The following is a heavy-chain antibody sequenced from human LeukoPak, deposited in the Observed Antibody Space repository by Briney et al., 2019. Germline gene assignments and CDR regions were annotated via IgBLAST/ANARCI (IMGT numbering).Heavy chain of an antibody. CDR3: ARVYSYGLFDY. J-gene: IGHJ4*02. D-gene: IGHD5-18*01. Sequence: ASVKVSCKASGYTSSSYGISWVRQAPGQGLEWMGWISAYSGNTNYAQKLQGRVTMTTDTSTTTAYMELRSLRSDDTAVYYCARVYSYGLFDYWGQGTLVTVSS. V-gene: IGHV1-18*01. CDR1: GYTSSSYG. CDR2: ISAYSGNT.